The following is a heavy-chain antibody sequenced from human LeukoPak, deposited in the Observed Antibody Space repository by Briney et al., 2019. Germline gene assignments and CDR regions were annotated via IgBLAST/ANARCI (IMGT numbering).Heavy chain of an antibody. CDR3: ASLSLWFGEPDY. J-gene: IGHJ4*02. V-gene: IGHV3-21*01. CDR1: GFTFSSYS. CDR2: VSSSSSYI. Sequence: GGSLRLSCAASGFTFSSYSMNWVRQAPGKGLEWVSSVSSSSSYIYSADSVKGRFTISRDNAKNSLYLQMNSLRAEDTAVYYCASLSLWFGEPDYWGQGTLVTVSS. D-gene: IGHD3-10*01.